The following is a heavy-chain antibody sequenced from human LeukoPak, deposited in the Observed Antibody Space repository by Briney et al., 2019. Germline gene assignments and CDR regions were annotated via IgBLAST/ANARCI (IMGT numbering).Heavy chain of an antibody. CDR2: ISGSGGST. CDR1: GFTFSSYA. Sequence: SGGSLRLSCAASGFTFSSYAMSWVRQAPGKGLEWVSAISGSGGSTYYADSVKGRFTISRDNSKNTLYLQMNSLRAEDTAVYYCARAPDSGSYSPDAFDIWGQGTMVTVSS. J-gene: IGHJ3*02. CDR3: ARAPDSGSYSPDAFDI. D-gene: IGHD1-26*01. V-gene: IGHV3-23*01.